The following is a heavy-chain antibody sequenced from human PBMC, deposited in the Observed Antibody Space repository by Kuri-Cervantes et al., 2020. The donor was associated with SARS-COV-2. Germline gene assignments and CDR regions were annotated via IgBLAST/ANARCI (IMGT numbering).Heavy chain of an antibody. J-gene: IGHJ4*02. D-gene: IGHD1-26*01. Sequence: GGSLKISCAASGFTVSSNYMSWVRQAPGKGLEWVSYISSSSSYTNYADSVKGRFTISRDNAKNSLYLQMNSLRAEDTAVYYCAVIQNSGSYSTRSSYFDYWGQGTLVTVSS. V-gene: IGHV3-11*03. CDR1: GFTVSSNY. CDR2: ISSSSSYT. CDR3: AVIQNSGSYSTRSSYFDY.